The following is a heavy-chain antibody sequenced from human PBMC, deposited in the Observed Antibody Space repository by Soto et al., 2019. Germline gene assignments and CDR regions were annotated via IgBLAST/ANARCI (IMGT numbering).Heavy chain of an antibody. D-gene: IGHD2-15*01. Sequence: ASVKISCKASGYTFTDYYMHWVRQAPGQGLEWMGWINLNSGGTNYAQKFRGRVTMTWDTSISTAYMELSRLRSDDTALYHCARDPGYCSGGSCYSNYYFEYWGQGTLVTVSS. CDR2: INLNSGGT. V-gene: IGHV1-2*02. CDR3: ARDPGYCSGGSCYSNYYFEY. CDR1: GYTFTDYY. J-gene: IGHJ4*02.